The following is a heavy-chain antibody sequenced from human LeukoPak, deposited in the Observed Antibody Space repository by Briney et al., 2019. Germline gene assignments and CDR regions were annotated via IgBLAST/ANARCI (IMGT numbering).Heavy chain of an antibody. D-gene: IGHD3-22*01. J-gene: IGHJ4*02. CDR1: GYTLTELS. V-gene: IGHV1-24*01. CDR2: FDPEDGET. Sequence: ASVKVSCKVSGYTLTELSMHWVRQAPGKGLEWMGGFDPEDGETIYAQKFRGRVTMTEDTSTDTAYMELSSLRSEDTAVYYCAPSASYDSSGYTFDYWGQGTLVTVSS. CDR3: APSASYDSSGYTFDY.